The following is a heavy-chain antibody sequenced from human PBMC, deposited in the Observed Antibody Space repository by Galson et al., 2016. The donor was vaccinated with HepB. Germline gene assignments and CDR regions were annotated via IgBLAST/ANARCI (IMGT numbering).Heavy chain of an antibody. D-gene: IGHD1-1*01. Sequence: QSGAEVKKPGESLRHSCKASGYSFTSYWIHWVRQMPGKGLEWMGAIDPTDSHTTYSPSFQGHVPLPADKSVNTVYLQWSNLKASDTATYYCARAYNWDDEDSGLDVWGQGTSVTVSS. J-gene: IGHJ6*02. CDR2: IDPTDSHT. CDR3: ARAYNWDDEDSGLDV. CDR1: GYSFTSYW. V-gene: IGHV5-10-1*01.